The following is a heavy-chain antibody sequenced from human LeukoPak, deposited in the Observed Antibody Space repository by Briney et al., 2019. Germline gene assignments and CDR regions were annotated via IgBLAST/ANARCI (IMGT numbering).Heavy chain of an antibody. CDR3: AKDDDWGRYKH. J-gene: IGHJ1*01. D-gene: IGHD3-16*01. CDR1: GFTFSRSS. Sequence: GGSLRLSCAASGFTFSRSSMNWVRQAPGKGLEWVSSISSGSSYIYYADSVKGRFTISRDNAKNSLYLQMNSLRAEDTAVYYCAKDDDWGRYKHWGQGTLVTVSS. V-gene: IGHV3-21*01. CDR2: ISSGSSYI.